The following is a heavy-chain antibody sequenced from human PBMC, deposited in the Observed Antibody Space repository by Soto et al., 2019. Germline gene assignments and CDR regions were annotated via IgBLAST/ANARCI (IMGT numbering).Heavy chain of an antibody. CDR1: GFTFSSYA. D-gene: IGHD2-15*01. CDR3: ARGIVVVVAATGNYFDY. V-gene: IGHV3-30-3*01. CDR2: ISYDGSNK. J-gene: IGHJ4*02. Sequence: AGGSLRLSCAASGFTFSSYAMHWVRQAPGKGLEWVAVISYDGSNKYYADSVKGRFTISRDNSKNTLYLQMNSLRAEDTAVYYCARGIVVVVAATGNYFDYWGQGTLVTVSS.